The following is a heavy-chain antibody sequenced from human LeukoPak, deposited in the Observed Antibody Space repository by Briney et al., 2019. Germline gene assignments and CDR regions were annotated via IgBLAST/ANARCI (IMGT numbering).Heavy chain of an antibody. D-gene: IGHD6-13*01. CDR1: GFTFSSYG. CDR3: ARGIAAAGPAAFDI. J-gene: IGHJ3*02. Sequence: GGSLRLSCAASGFTFSSYGMHWVRQAPGKGLEWVAFIRYDGSNKYYADSVKGRFTISRDNSKNTLYLQMNSLRAEDTAVYYCARGIAAAGPAAFDIWGQGTMVTVSS. V-gene: IGHV3-30*02. CDR2: IRYDGSNK.